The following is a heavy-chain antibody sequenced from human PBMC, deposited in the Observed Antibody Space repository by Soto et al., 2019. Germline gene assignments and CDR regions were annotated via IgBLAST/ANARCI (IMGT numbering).Heavy chain of an antibody. J-gene: IGHJ6*02. V-gene: IGHV4-31*03. Sequence: SETLSRTSFVSGADSNSGGFSWTWIRQHAGKGLEWIGYISHSGSTDYNPSLKSRLSISGDTSKNHFSLTLTSVTAADAAVYYCATIGVSGYLAVWGQGNTVTVS. D-gene: IGHD3-16*02. CDR2: ISHSGST. CDR1: GADSNSGGFS. CDR3: ATIGVSGYLAV.